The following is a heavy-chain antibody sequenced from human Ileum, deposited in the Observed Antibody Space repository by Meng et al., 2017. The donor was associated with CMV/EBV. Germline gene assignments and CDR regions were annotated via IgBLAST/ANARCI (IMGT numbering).Heavy chain of an antibody. V-gene: IGHV3-20*01. Sequence: GESLKISCATSGFSFDDYGMSWVRQVPGKGLEWVSGINWNGGSITYGDSVKGRFTISRDNAKKTLYLEMNSLRVEDTALYHCARDSWSNDFWSGYRGFDPWGQGTLVTVSS. D-gene: IGHD3-3*01. J-gene: IGHJ5*02. CDR1: GFSFDDYG. CDR3: ARDSWSNDFWSGYRGFDP. CDR2: INWNGGSI.